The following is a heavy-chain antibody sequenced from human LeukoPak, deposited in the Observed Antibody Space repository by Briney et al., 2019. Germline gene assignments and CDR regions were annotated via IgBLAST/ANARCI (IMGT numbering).Heavy chain of an antibody. CDR1: GGSISSYY. CDR3: ARVNDYVWGSYRPMYYYFDY. CDR2: IYYGGST. D-gene: IGHD3-16*02. J-gene: IGHJ4*02. Sequence: SETLSLTCTVSGGSISSYYWSWIRQPPGKGLEWIGYIYYGGSTNYNPSLKSRVTISVDTSKNQFSLKLSSVTAADTAVYYCARVNDYVWGSYRPMYYYFDYWGQGTLVTVSS. V-gene: IGHV4-59*01.